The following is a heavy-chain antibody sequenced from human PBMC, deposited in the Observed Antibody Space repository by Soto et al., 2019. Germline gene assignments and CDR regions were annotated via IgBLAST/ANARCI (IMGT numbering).Heavy chain of an antibody. Sequence: SETLSLTCTVSGGSISSSSYYWGWIRQPPGKGLEWIGSIYYSGSTYYNPSLKSRVTISVDTSKNQFSLKLSSVTAADTAVYYCAGQWLVPYFDYWGQGTLVTVSS. D-gene: IGHD6-19*01. CDR1: GGSISSSSYY. V-gene: IGHV4-39*01. CDR3: AGQWLVPYFDY. J-gene: IGHJ4*02. CDR2: IYYSGST.